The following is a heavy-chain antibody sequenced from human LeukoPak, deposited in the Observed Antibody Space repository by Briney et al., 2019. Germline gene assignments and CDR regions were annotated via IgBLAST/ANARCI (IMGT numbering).Heavy chain of an antibody. CDR1: GASLISDDSS. Sequence: SETLSLTCSVSGASLISDDSSWSWIRQPPGKGLEWLGYIFHHGDTYQSPSLKSRVAISLDTSKRQFYLNVTSVTAADTAIYFCARGAYYFDYWGQGILVTVSS. J-gene: IGHJ4*02. CDR3: ARGAYYFDY. CDR2: IFHHGDT. V-gene: IGHV4-30-2*01.